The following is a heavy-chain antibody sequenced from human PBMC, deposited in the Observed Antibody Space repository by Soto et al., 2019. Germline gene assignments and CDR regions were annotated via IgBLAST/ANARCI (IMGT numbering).Heavy chain of an antibody. D-gene: IGHD3-10*01. CDR1: GGSISSYY. CDR2: IYYSGST. V-gene: IGHV4-59*01. Sequence: SETLSLTCTVSGGSISSYYWSWIRQPPGKGLEWIGYIYYSGSTNYNPSLKSRGTISVDTSKNQFSLKLSSVTAADTAVYYCARVEYYSGPDWFDPWGQGTLVTVS. J-gene: IGHJ5*02. CDR3: ARVEYYSGPDWFDP.